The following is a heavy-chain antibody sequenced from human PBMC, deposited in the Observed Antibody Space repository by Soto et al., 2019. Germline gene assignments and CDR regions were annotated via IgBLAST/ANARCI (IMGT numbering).Heavy chain of an antibody. CDR3: ARRGYCTNGVCYYGMDV. CDR1: GCSISSGTYS. Sequence: SETLSLTCAVSGCSISSGTYSWGWIRQPPGKGLEWVGYIYHSGNTYYNPSLKSRVTISVDKSKNQFSLKLSSVTAADTAVYYCARRGYCTNGVCYYGMDVWGQGTTVT. CDR2: IYHSGNT. J-gene: IGHJ6*02. V-gene: IGHV4-30-2*01. D-gene: IGHD2-8*01.